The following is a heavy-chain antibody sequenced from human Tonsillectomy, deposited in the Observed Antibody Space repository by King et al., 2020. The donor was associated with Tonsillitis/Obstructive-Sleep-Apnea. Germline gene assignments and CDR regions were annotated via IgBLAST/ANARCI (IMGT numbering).Heavy chain of an antibody. Sequence: VQLVESGTEVKKPGESLKISCKGSGYIFTSHWIAWVRQMPGKGLEWMGIIYPDDSDTRYSPSFQGQVTISADKSISTAYLQWSSLRASDTAMYYCARPDAYCSSTTCTPSFNYWGQGTLVTVSS. CDR2: IYPDDSDT. CDR1: GYIFTSHW. V-gene: IGHV5-51*01. J-gene: IGHJ4*02. CDR3: ARPDAYCSSTTCTPSFNY. D-gene: IGHD2-2*01.